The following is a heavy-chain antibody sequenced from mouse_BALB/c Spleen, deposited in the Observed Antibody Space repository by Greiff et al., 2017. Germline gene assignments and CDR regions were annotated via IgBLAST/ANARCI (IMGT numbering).Heavy chain of an antibody. V-gene: IGHV2-9-2*01. CDR2: IWTGGGT. J-gene: IGHJ3*01. CDR3: VRERYDAWFAY. Sequence: VKLMESGPGLVAPSQSLSITCTVSGFSLTSYDISWIRQPPGKGLEWLGVIWTGGGTNYNSAFMSRLSISKDNSKSQVFLKMNSLQTDDTAIYYCVRERYDAWFAYWGQGTLVTVSA. D-gene: IGHD2-14*01. CDR1: GFSLTSYD.